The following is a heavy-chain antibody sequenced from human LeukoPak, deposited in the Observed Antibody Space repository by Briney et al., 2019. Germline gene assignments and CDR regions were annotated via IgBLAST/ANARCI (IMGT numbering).Heavy chain of an antibody. CDR1: GGSISSTNW. V-gene: IGHV4-4*02. Sequence: SETLSLTCAVSGGSISSTNWWSWVRQPPGKGLEWIGEIYHSGSTNYNPSLKSRVTISVDKPKNQLSLKLSSVTAADTAVYYCARGPRWPTKYWGQGTLVTVSS. D-gene: IGHD4-23*01. J-gene: IGHJ4*02. CDR3: ARGPRWPTKY. CDR2: IYHSGST.